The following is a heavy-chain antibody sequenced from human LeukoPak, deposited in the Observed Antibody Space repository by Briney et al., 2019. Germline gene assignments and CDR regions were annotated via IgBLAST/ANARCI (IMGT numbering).Heavy chain of an antibody. CDR3: AREYSYGFDY. CDR1: GFSLSHHY. V-gene: IGHV3-72*01. D-gene: IGHD5-18*01. J-gene: IGHJ4*02. Sequence: GGSLRLSCAASGFSLSHHYMDWVRQAPGKGLEWVGRIRHKADGYTTEYAASVKGRFTISRDSAKNSLYLQMNSLRAEDTAVYYCAREYSYGFDYWGQGTLVTVSS. CDR2: IRHKADGYTT.